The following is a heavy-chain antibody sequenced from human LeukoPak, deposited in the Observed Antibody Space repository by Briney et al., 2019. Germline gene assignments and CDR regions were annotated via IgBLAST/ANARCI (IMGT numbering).Heavy chain of an antibody. CDR2: ISYDGNNK. V-gene: IGHV3-30*04. J-gene: IGHJ4*02. CDR3: ARDVVVTAIWYYFDY. CDR1: GFIFNNYV. Sequence: GGSLSLSCAASGFIFNNYVMHWVRQAPGKGQEWVAVISYDGNNKYYADSVKGRFTISRDNSKNTLSLQMNSLRDEDTAVYYCARDVVVTAIWYYFDYWGQGTLVTVSS. D-gene: IGHD2-21*02.